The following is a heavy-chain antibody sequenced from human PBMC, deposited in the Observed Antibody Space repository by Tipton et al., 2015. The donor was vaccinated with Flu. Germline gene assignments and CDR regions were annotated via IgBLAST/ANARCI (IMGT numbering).Heavy chain of an antibody. CDR2: IYPSGTT. Sequence: TLSLTCTVSSGSIRSTNYFCAWIRQPPGKRLELIGSIYPSGTTYYNPSPKSRVTTSVDTSKSQFSLMLRSVTAADTAVYYCARLSYYDVDLKNFYFDYWGQGALVTVSS. D-gene: IGHD3-10*02. CDR3: ARLSYYDVDLKNFYFDY. CDR1: SGSIRSTNYF. V-gene: IGHV4-39*01. J-gene: IGHJ4*02.